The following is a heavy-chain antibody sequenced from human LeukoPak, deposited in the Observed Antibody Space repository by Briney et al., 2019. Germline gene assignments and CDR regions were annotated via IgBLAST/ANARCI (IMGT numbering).Heavy chain of an antibody. D-gene: IGHD6-19*01. J-gene: IGHJ4*02. CDR2: FDVEGGET. CDR3: ARRSGIAVAGAFDY. Sequence: ASVKVSCKVSGYTLTELSMHWVRQAPGKGLEWMGGFDVEGGETIYARKFQGRVTMTEDTSTDTAYMELSSLRSEDTAVYYCARRSGIAVAGAFDYWGQGTLVTVSS. CDR1: GYTLTELS. V-gene: IGHV1-24*01.